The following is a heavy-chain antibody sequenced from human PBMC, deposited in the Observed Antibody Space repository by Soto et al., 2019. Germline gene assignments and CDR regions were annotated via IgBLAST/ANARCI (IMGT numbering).Heavy chain of an antibody. V-gene: IGHV4-30-4*01. Sequence: SETLSLTCTVSGGSVSSGGDYWGWIRQSPGKGLEWIGYISGSGSTGYNPSLKNRLTMSVDRSKNQFTLRLTSVTAADTAVYFCATESGSTYGYFDYWGQGTQVTVSS. J-gene: IGHJ4*02. CDR3: ATESGSTYGYFDY. D-gene: IGHD5-18*01. CDR1: GGSVSSGGDY. CDR2: ISGSGST.